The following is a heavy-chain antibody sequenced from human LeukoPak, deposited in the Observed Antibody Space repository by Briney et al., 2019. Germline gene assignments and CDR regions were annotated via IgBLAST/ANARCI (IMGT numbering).Heavy chain of an antibody. CDR3: ARGPDSSSSNWFDP. D-gene: IGHD6-6*01. CDR1: GGSISSGGYY. CDR2: IHYSGST. J-gene: IGHJ5*02. Sequence: PSETLSLTCTVSGGSISSGGYYWSWIRQHPGKGLEWIGYIHYSGSTYYNPSLKSRVTISVDTSKNQFSLKLSSVTAADTAVYYCARGPDSSSSNWFDPWGQGTLVTVSS. V-gene: IGHV4-31*03.